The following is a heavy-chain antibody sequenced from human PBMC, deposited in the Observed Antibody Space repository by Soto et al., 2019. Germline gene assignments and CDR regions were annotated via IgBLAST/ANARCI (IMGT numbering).Heavy chain of an antibody. Sequence: EEQLVESGGGLVQPAGSLRLSCAASGFTFTDYALHWVRQAPGKGLEYVSAVSGNADRTYYANSVKGRFTISRDNSKNILYLQMGSLRNGDTAVYYCARLYGSGVWGQGTLVTVSS. CDR1: GFTFTDYA. V-gene: IGHV3-64*01. D-gene: IGHD3-10*01. J-gene: IGHJ4*02. CDR2: VSGNADRT. CDR3: ARLYGSGV.